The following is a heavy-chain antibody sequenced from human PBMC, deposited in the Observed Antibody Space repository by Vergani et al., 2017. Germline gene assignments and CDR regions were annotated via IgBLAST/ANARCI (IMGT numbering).Heavy chain of an antibody. Sequence: QVQLVQSGAEVKKPGASVKVSCKASGSTFTSYAINWVRQATGQGLEWMGWMNPNSGNTGYAQKFPGRVTMTRNTSISTAYMELSSLSAEDTAVYYCARGPYCSSTSCYGYYMDVWGKGP. J-gene: IGHJ6*03. D-gene: IGHD2-2*01. CDR1: GSTFTSYA. CDR3: ARGPYCSSTSCYGYYMDV. CDR2: MNPNSGNT. V-gene: IGHV1-8*01.